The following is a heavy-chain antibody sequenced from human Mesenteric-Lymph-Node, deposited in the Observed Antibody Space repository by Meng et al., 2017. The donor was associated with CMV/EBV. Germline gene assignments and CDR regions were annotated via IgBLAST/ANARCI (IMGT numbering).Heavy chain of an antibody. CDR2: INHSGST. CDR1: GGSFSGYY. Sequence: SETLSLTCAVYGGSFSGYYWSWIRQPPGKGLEWIGEINHSGSTNYNPSLKSRVTISVDTSKNQFSLKLSSVTAADTAVYYCARQRAHFGMDVWGQGTTVTVSS. V-gene: IGHV4-34*01. CDR3: ARQRAHFGMDV. J-gene: IGHJ6*02.